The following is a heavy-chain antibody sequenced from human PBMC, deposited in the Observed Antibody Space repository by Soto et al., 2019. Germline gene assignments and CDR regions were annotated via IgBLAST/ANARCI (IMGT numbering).Heavy chain of an antibody. CDR1: GFTFSSYS. CDR3: ARDTALRGVIIFDY. CDR2: ISSSSSTI. V-gene: IGHV3-48*01. J-gene: IGHJ4*02. Sequence: EVQLLESGGGLVQPGGSLRLSCAASGFTFSSYSMNWVRQAPVKGLEWVSYISSSSSTIYYADSVKGRFTISRDNAKNSLYLQMNSLRAEDTAVYYCARDTALRGVIIFDYWGQGTLVTVSS. D-gene: IGHD3-10*01.